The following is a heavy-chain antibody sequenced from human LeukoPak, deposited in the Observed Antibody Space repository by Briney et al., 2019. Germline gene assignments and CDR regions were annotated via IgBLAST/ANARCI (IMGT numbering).Heavy chain of an antibody. CDR1: GFTFSSYA. D-gene: IGHD1-26*01. CDR2: ISWNSGSI. J-gene: IGHJ3*02. V-gene: IGHV3-9*03. CDR3: AKDYGSGSGTFDAFDI. Sequence: GGSLRLSCAASGFTFSSYAMHWVRQAPGKGLEWVSGISWNSGSIGYADSVKGRFTISRDNAKNSLYLQMNSLRAEDMALYYCAKDYGSGSGTFDAFDIWGQGTMVTVSS.